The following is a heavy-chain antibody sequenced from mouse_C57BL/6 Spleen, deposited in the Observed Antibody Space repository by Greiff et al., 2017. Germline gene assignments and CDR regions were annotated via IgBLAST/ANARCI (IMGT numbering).Heavy chain of an antibody. CDR3: ARGVLRFDD. V-gene: IGHV1-78*01. CDR2: IYPRAGST. J-gene: IGHJ2*01. Sequence: VMLVESDAELVKPGASVKISCKVSGYTFTDHTIHWMKQRPEQGLAWIGYIYPRAGSTKYNEKVKGKATLTADKSSSTAYMQPNSLTSEDSSVYFCARGVLRFDDWGQGTTLTVSS. D-gene: IGHD1-1*01. CDR1: GYTFTDHT.